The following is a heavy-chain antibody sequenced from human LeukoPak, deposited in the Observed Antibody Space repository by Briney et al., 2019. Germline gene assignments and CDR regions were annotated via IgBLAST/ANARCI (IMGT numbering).Heavy chain of an antibody. J-gene: IGHJ4*02. Sequence: PGGSLRLSCAASGFTFSSYAMSWVRQAPGKGLEWVSGISDSGGYTYYADSVKGRFTISRDNSKNALYLHMNSLRAEDTAVYYCAKLGNFASGRYSDCGQGTLVTVSS. CDR2: ISDSGGYT. CDR3: AKLGNFASGRYSD. D-gene: IGHD3-10*01. CDR1: GFTFSSYA. V-gene: IGHV3-23*01.